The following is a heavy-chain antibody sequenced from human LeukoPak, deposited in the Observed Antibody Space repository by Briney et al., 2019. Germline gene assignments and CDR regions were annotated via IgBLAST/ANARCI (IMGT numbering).Heavy chain of an antibody. D-gene: IGHD3/OR15-3a*01. J-gene: IGHJ5*02. CDR3: AKGDSS. Sequence: GGSLRLSCSASGFTFSSHWMSWVRQAPGKGLEWVAFIRYDGNNKSYADSVKGRFTISRDNSKNTLYLQMNSLRADDTAVYYCAKGDSSWGQGTLVTVSS. CDR1: GFTFSSHW. V-gene: IGHV3-30*02. CDR2: IRYDGNNK.